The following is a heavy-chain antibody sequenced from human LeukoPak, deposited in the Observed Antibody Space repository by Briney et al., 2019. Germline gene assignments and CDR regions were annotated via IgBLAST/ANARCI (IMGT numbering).Heavy chain of an antibody. D-gene: IGHD3-9*01. CDR2: IYYSGST. CDR1: GGSFSSGSYY. V-gene: IGHV4-61*01. CDR3: ARGTYYDILTGYFFDY. J-gene: IGHJ4*02. Sequence: PSETLSLTCTVSGGSFSSGSYYWSWLRQPPGTGLEWFGYIYYSGSTNYNPSLKSRVTISVDTSKNQFSLKLSSVTAADTAVYYCARGTYYDILTGYFFDYWGQGTLVTVSS.